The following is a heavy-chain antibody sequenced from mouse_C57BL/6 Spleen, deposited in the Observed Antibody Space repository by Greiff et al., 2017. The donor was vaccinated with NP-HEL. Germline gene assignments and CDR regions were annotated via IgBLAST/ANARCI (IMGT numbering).Heavy chain of an antibody. D-gene: IGHD4-1*02. CDR1: GYTFTDYY. CDR3: AGSTGTDFDD. V-gene: IGHV1-26*01. Sequence: EVQLQQSGPELVKPGASVKISCKASGYTFTDYYMNWVKQSHGKSLEWIGDINPNNGGTSYNQKFKGKATLTVDKSSSTAYMELRSLTSEDSAVYYCAGSTGTDFDDWGQGTTLTVSS. J-gene: IGHJ2*01. CDR2: INPNNGGT.